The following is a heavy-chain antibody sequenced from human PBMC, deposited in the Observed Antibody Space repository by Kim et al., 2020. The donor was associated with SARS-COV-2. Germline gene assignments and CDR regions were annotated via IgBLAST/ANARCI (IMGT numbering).Heavy chain of an antibody. D-gene: IGHD4-17*01. CDR1: GFTFSSYS. CDR2: ISSSSSYI. CDR3: ARERHDYGGPLDY. V-gene: IGHV3-21*01. Sequence: GGSLRLSCVASGFTFSSYSMNWVRQAPGKGLEWVSSISSSSSYIYYADSVKGRFTISRDNAKNSLYLQMNSLRAEDTAVYYCARERHDYGGPLDYWGQGTLVTVSS. J-gene: IGHJ4*02.